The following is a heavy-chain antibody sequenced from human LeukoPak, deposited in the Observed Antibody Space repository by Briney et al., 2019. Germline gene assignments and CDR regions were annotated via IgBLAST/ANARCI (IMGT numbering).Heavy chain of an antibody. CDR1: GGSISSSSYY. V-gene: IGHV4-39*07. Sequence: SETLSLTCTVSGGSISSSSYYWGWIRQPPGKGLEWIGSISYSGSTYYNPSLKSRVTISVDTSKNQFSLKLSSVTAADTAVYYCARGRMVRGVIKGAFDYWGQGTLVTVSS. CDR3: ARGRMVRGVIKGAFDY. CDR2: ISYSGST. J-gene: IGHJ4*02. D-gene: IGHD3-10*01.